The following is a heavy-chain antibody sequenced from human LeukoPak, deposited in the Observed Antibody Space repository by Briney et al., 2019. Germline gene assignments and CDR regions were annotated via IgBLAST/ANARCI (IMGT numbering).Heavy chain of an antibody. V-gene: IGHV4-39*07. CDR1: GGSISSSSYY. CDR3: ARDGPVDIVATIRFDP. J-gene: IGHJ5*02. CDR2: IYYSGST. Sequence: SETLSLTCTVSGGSISSSSYYWGWIRQPPGTGLEWIGSIYYSGSTYYNPSLKSRVTISVDKSKNQFSLKLSSVTAADTAVYYCARDGPVDIVATIRFDPWGQGTLVTVSS. D-gene: IGHD5-12*01.